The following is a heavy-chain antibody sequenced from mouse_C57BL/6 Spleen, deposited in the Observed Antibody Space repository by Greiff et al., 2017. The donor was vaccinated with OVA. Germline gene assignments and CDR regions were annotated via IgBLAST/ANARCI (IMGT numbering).Heavy chain of an antibody. CDR1: GFSLTSYG. CDR2: IWGDGST. Sequence: QVQLKQSGPGLVAPSQSLSITCTVSGFSLTSYGVSWVRQPPGKGLEWLGVIWGDGSTNYHSALISRLSISKDNSKSQVFLKLNSLQTDDTATYYCAKNPIYDGYYMAYWGQGTLVTVSA. J-gene: IGHJ3*01. V-gene: IGHV2-3*01. D-gene: IGHD2-3*01. CDR3: AKNPIYDGYYMAY.